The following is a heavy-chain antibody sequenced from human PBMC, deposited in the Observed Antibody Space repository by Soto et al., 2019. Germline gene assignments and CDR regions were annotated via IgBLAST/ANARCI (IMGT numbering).Heavy chain of an antibody. CDR2: IYWDDDK. CDR3: AHRRVPYGDYLAGWFDP. D-gene: IGHD4-17*01. J-gene: IGHJ5*02. Sequence: KESGPTLVKPTQTLTLTCTFSGFSLSTSGVGVGWIRQPPGKALEWLALIYWDDDKRYSPSLKSRLTITKDTSKNQVVLTMTNMDPVDTATYYCAHRRVPYGDYLAGWFDPWGQGTLVTVSS. V-gene: IGHV2-5*02. CDR1: GFSLSTSGVG.